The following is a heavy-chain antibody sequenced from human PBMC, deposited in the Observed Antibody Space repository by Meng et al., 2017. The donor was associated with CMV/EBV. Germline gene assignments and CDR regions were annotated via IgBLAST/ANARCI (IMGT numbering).Heavy chain of an antibody. CDR1: GGSFSGYD. CDR3: ARDSSGYGLGY. D-gene: IGHD3-22*01. Sequence: GSLRLSCAVYGGSFSGYDWTWIRQSPGKGLEWIGEINHRGSTNYNPSLKSRLTISLDTSKNQFSLKLKSVTAADTAVYYCARDSSGYGLGYWGQGTLVTVSS. CDR2: INHRGST. V-gene: IGHV4-34*01. J-gene: IGHJ4*02.